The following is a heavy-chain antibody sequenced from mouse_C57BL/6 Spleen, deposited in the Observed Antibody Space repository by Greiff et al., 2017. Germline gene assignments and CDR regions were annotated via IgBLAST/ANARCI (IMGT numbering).Heavy chain of an antibody. V-gene: IGHV1-61*01. Sequence: VQLQQPGAELVRPGSSVKLSCKASGYTFTSYWMDWVKQRPGQGLEWIGNIYPYDSETHYNQKFKDKATLTVDKSSSTAYMQLSSLTSEDSAVYYCARRGTTVLANDYWGQGTTLTVSS. CDR2: IYPYDSET. CDR3: ARRGTTVLANDY. J-gene: IGHJ2*01. D-gene: IGHD1-1*01. CDR1: GYTFTSYW.